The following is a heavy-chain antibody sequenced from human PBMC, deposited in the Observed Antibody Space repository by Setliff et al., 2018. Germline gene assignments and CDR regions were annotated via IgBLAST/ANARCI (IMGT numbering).Heavy chain of an antibody. D-gene: IGHD3-9*01. CDR3: ARGQTLRHFDWPTAFDY. CDR2: IKPGIDTT. V-gene: IGHV1-46*02. CDR1: GKTDDSYH. J-gene: IGHJ4*02. Sequence: GASVKVSCKTPGKTDDSYHIHWVRQAPGQGLEWMGVIKPGIDTTTYAEMFQGRVTMTTDTSTSIVYMELRSLTSDDTAVYYCARGQTLRHFDWPTAFDYWGLGTLVTVSS.